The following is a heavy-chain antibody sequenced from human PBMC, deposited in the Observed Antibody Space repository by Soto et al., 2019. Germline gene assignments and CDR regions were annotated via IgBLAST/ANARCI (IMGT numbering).Heavy chain of an antibody. CDR2: TYYRSKWYN. J-gene: IGHJ6*02. Sequence: SQTLSLTCAISGDSVSSNSAAWNWIRQSPSRGLEWLGRTYYRSKWYNDYAVSVKSRITINPDTSKNQFSLQLNSVTPEYTAVYYCARGEYNWNYGTTDYYYYYGMDVWGQGTTVTVSS. D-gene: IGHD1-7*01. CDR3: ARGEYNWNYGTTDYYYYYGMDV. CDR1: GDSVSSNSAA. V-gene: IGHV6-1*01.